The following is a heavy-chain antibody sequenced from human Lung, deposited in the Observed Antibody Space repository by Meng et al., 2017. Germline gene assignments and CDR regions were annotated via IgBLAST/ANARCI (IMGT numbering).Heavy chain of an antibody. CDR1: GFTFSSYS. D-gene: IGHD2-15*01. J-gene: IGHJ4*02. V-gene: IGHV3-21*01. CDR2: ISSSSA. Sequence: EVQLVEPGGGLSKPGGSSRLSCAASGFTFSSYSMNWVRQAPGKGLEWVSSISSSSAYADSVKGRFTISRDNAKNSLYLQMNSLRAEDTAVYYCARGRVVVAATPSDYWGQGTLVTVSS. CDR3: ARGRVVVAATPSDY.